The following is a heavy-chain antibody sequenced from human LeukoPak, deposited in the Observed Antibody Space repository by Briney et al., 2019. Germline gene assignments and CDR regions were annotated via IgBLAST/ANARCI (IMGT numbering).Heavy chain of an antibody. J-gene: IGHJ4*02. CDR3: TRPDITIFGVVMSGGDDY. Sequence: ASVKVSCKASGYTFTAYYMHWVRQAPGQGLEWMGWINPNSGGTNYAQKFQGRVTMTRDTSISTAYMELSGLRSDDTAVYYCTRPDITIFGVVMSGGDDYWGQGTLVTVSS. CDR1: GYTFTAYY. CDR2: INPNSGGT. D-gene: IGHD3-3*01. V-gene: IGHV1-2*02.